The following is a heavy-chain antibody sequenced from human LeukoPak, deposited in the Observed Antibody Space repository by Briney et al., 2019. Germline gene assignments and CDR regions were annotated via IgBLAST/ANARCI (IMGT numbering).Heavy chain of an antibody. CDR3: ARGALYYGMDV. CDR2: IYYSGST. V-gene: IGHV4-31*03. CDR1: GGSISSVGYY. J-gene: IGHJ6*02. Sequence: PSETLSLTCTVSGGSISSVGYYWSWIRQHPGKGLEWIGYIYYSGSTSYSPSLKSRVTISEDTSKTQFSLNLTSVTAADTAVYYCARGALYYGMDVWGQGTTVTVSS.